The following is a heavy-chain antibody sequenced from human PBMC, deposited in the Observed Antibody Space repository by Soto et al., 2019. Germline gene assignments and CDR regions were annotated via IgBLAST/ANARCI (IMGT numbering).Heavy chain of an antibody. CDR3: ASGGYCSGGSCYVDAFDI. CDR1: GFTFSSYW. V-gene: IGHV3-74*01. CDR2: INSDGSST. Sequence: GGSLRLSCAASGFTFSSYWMHWVRQAPGKGLVWVSRINSDGSSTSYADSVKGRFTISRDNAKNTLYLQMNSLRAEDTAVYYCASGGYCSGGSCYVDAFDIWGQGTMVTVSS. D-gene: IGHD2-15*01. J-gene: IGHJ3*02.